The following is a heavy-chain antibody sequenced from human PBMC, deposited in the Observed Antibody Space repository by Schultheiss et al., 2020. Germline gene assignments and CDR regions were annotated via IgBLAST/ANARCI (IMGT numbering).Heavy chain of an antibody. V-gene: IGHV4-31*03. J-gene: IGHJ5*02. Sequence: SETLAFTCTVSGGSISSCFYYWSWIRQHPGKGLEWIGYIYYSGSTNYNPSLKSRVTISVDTSKKQFSLNLGSVTAADTAVYYCARYIGASSGYCDHWGQGILVTVSS. CDR1: GGSISSCFYY. CDR3: ARYIGASSGYCDH. CDR2: IYYSGST. D-gene: IGHD3-22*01.